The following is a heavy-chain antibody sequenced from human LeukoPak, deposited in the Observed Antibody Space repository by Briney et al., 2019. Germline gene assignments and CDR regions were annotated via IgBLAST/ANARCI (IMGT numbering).Heavy chain of an antibody. CDR3: ATYGDYFEAFDI. V-gene: IGHV4-30-2*01. J-gene: IGHJ3*02. CDR1: GGSISSGGYS. Sequence: SETLSLTCAVSGGSISSGGYSWSWIRQPPGKGLEWIGYIYHSGSTYYNPSLKSRVTISVDRSKNQFSLKLSSVTAADTAVYYSATYGDYFEAFDIWGQGTMVTVSS. CDR2: IYHSGST. D-gene: IGHD4-17*01.